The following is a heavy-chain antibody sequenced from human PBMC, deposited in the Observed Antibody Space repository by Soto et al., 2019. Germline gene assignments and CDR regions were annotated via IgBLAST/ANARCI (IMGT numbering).Heavy chain of an antibody. D-gene: IGHD6-6*01. J-gene: IGHJ5*02. CDR2: ISYDGSNK. CDR3: AKDPSGIAARPGWFDT. Sequence: PGGSLRLSCAASGFTFSSYGMHWVRQAPGKGLEWVAVISYDGSNKYYADSVKGRFTISRDNSKNTLYLQMNSLRAEDTAVYYCAKDPSGIAARPGWFDTWGQGTLLTVSS. CDR1: GFTFSSYG. V-gene: IGHV3-30*18.